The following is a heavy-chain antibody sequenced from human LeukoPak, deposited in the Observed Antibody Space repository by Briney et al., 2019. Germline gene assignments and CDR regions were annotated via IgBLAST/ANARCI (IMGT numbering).Heavy chain of an antibody. D-gene: IGHD3-22*01. J-gene: IGHJ4*02. V-gene: IGHV1-46*01. Sequence: ASVKVSCKASGYTFRNYYIHWVRQAPGHGLEWMGIIDPNTFVTSYAQKFQGRVTVTSDTATSTVKMELRSLISDDTALYYCARDPRYYDSAGYYFDYWGQGTQVSVSS. CDR1: GYTFRNYY. CDR2: IDPNTFVT. CDR3: ARDPRYYDSAGYYFDY.